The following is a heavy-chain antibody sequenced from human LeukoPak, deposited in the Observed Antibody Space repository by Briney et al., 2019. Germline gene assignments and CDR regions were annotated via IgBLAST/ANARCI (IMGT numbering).Heavy chain of an antibody. D-gene: IGHD3-22*01. J-gene: IGHJ4*02. CDR1: GFTFDDYA. V-gene: IGHV3-9*01. Sequence: GGSLRLSCAASGFTFDDYAMHWVRQAPGKGLEWVSGISWNSGSIGYADSVKGRFTISRDNAKNSLYLQMNSLRAEDTAVYYCARDTYYDSSGYYLYWGQGTLVTVSS. CDR2: ISWNSGSI. CDR3: ARDTYYDSSGYYLY.